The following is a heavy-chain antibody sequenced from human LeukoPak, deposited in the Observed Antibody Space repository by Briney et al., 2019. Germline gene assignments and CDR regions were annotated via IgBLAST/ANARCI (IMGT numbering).Heavy chain of an antibody. J-gene: IGHJ3*02. Sequence: PSETLSLTCTVSGGSISSSSNYWGWIRQPPGKGLEWIGSIYYSGSTYYNPSLKSRVTISVDTSKNQFSLTLSSVTAADTAVYYCAREEMIVVVTPGGDAFHIWGQGTMVTVSS. V-gene: IGHV4-39*02. D-gene: IGHD3-22*01. CDR2: IYYSGST. CDR1: GGSISSSSNY. CDR3: AREEMIVVVTPGGDAFHI.